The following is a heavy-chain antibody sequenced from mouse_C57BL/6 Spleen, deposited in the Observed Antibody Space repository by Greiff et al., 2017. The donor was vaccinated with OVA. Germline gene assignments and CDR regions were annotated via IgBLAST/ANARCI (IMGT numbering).Heavy chain of an antibody. V-gene: IGHV1-52*01. Sequence: VQLQQPGAELVRPGSSVKLSCKASGYTFTSYWMHWVKQRPIQGLEWIGNIDPSDSETHYNQKFKDKATLTVDKSSSTAYMQLSSLTSEDSAVYYGAREGYYDYDSHYFDYWGQGTTLTVSS. CDR3: AREGYYDYDSHYFDY. CDR2: IDPSDSET. J-gene: IGHJ2*01. CDR1: GYTFTSYW. D-gene: IGHD2-4*01.